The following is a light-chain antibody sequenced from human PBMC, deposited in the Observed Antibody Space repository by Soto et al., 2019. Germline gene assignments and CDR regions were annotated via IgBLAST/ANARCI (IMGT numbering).Light chain of an antibody. CDR1: QSLVHSDGNTY. CDR2: KVS. J-gene: IGKJ1*01. Sequence: IVMTQTPLSSLVTLGQAASISCKSSQSLVHSDGNTYLSWFQQRPGQPPRLLIHKVSDRFSGVPERFSGSGAWTDFTLTISRVEAEDVGVYYCMQATQSLWTFGQGTKVDIK. CDR3: MQATQSLWT. V-gene: IGKV2-24*01.